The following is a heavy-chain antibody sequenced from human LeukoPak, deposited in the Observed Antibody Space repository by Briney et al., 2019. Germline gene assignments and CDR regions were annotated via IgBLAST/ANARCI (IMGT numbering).Heavy chain of an antibody. CDR1: GYSISSGYY. V-gene: IGHV4-38-2*01. J-gene: IGHJ4*02. CDR2: IYHSGST. D-gene: IGHD2-21*02. CDR3: ARTARLLDY. Sequence: SETLSLTCAVSGYSISSGYYWGWIRQPPGKGLEWIGSIYHSGSTYYNPSLKSRVTISVDTSKNQFSLKLSSVTAADTAVYYCARTARLLDYWGQGTLVTVSS.